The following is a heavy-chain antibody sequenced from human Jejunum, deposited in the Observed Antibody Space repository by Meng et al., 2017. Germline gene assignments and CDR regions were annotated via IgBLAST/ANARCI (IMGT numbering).Heavy chain of an antibody. CDR2: ISNDATKE. CDR3: ARGGPGEGGAIPY. Sequence: QGHLVESGGGLVQPGRSLRLSCAAFGFIFSTYGMNWVRQAPGKGLEWVALISNDATKEYYADSVKGRFTVSRDNSKNMVYLQINSLRLQDTALYFCARGGPGEGGAIPYWGQGTLVTVSS. V-gene: IGHV3-30*03. D-gene: IGHD3-16*02. J-gene: IGHJ4*02. CDR1: GFIFSTYG.